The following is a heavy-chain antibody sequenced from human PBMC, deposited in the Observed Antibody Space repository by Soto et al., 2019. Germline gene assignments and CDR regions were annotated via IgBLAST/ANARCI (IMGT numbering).Heavy chain of an antibody. D-gene: IGHD3-3*02. Sequence: QVQLQESGPGLVKPSETLSLTCTVSGGSINNYYWSWIRQPPGKGLEWIGYIYYSGSTNYNPSLKIRVTISVDTSKNQFSLKLSSVTAADTAVYYCARSRGIGIYYYYIDVWGKGTTVTVSS. CDR1: GGSINNYY. CDR3: ARSRGIGIYYYYIDV. J-gene: IGHJ6*03. V-gene: IGHV4-59*01. CDR2: IYYSGST.